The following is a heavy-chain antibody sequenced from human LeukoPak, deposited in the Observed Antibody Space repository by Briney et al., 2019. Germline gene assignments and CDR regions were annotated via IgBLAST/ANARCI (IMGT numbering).Heavy chain of an antibody. D-gene: IGHD5-24*01. V-gene: IGHV3-23*01. Sequence: PGGSLRLSCAASGFTLWGYAMNWVRQAPGKGLEWVSSISGSGDSTYYTDSVKGRFAISSDNSKNTVYLQMNSLRAEDTAVYYCAKERDGTRNPFDYWGQGTLVTVSS. CDR1: GFTLWGYA. J-gene: IGHJ4*02. CDR3: AKERDGTRNPFDY. CDR2: ISGSGDST.